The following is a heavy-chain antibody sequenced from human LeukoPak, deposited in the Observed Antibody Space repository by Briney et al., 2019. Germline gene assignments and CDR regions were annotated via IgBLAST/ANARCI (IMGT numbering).Heavy chain of an antibody. CDR3: ARGLVRGSLSWFDP. D-gene: IGHD1-26*01. CDR2: IIPISGTA. J-gene: IGHJ5*02. Sequence: SVKVSCKASGGTFSSYAISWVRQAPGQGLEWMGGIIPISGTANYAQKFQGRVTITADESTSTAYMELSSLRSEDTAVYYCARGLVRGSLSWFDPWGQGTLVTVSS. V-gene: IGHV1-69*13. CDR1: GGTFSSYA.